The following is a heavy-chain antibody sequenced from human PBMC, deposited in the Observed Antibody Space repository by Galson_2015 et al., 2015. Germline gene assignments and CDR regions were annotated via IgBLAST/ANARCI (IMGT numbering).Heavy chain of an antibody. CDR1: GFTFSGSA. CDR3: LLGSYHSRYYYYYGMDV. D-gene: IGHD1-26*01. J-gene: IGHJ6*02. V-gene: IGHV3-73*01. Sequence: SLRLSCAASGFTFSGSAMHWVRQASGKGLEWVGRIRSKANSYATAYAASVKGRFTISRDDSKNTAYLQTNSLKTEDTAVYYCLLGSYHSRYYYYYGMDVWGQGTTVTVSS. CDR2: IRSKANSYAT.